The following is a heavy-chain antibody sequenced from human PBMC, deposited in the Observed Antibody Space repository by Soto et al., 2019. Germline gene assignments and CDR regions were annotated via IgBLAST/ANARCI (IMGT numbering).Heavy chain of an antibody. J-gene: IGHJ4*02. CDR2: INPNSGNT. CDR1: GYTFTGYY. CDR3: ARGLWGLTTYDY. V-gene: IGHV1-8*02. Sequence: ASVKVSCKASGYTFTGYYMHWVRQAPGQGLEWMGWINPNSGNTGYAQKFQGRVTMTRNTSISTAYMELSSLRSEDTAVYYCARGLWGLTTYDYWGQGTLVTVSS. D-gene: IGHD4-4*01.